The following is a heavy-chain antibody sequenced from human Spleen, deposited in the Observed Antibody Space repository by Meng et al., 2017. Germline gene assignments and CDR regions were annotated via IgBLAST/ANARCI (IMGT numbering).Heavy chain of an antibody. V-gene: IGHV3-33*01. CDR2: IWYDGSNK. J-gene: IGHJ3*02. Sequence: GESLKISCAVSGVTFSGSDIHWVRQAPGKGLEWVAVIWYDGSNKYYADPVKGRFTISRDNSKNTLYLQMNSLRAEDTAVYYCARDRGRVVPAAMGAFDIWGQGTMVTVSS. CDR3: ARDRGRVVPAAMGAFDI. CDR1: GVTFSGSD. D-gene: IGHD2-2*01.